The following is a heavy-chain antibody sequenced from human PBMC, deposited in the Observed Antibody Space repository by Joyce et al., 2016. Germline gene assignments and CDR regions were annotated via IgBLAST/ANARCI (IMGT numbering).Heavy chain of an antibody. D-gene: IGHD3-9*01. CDR1: GFTFSSYW. V-gene: IGHV3-74*01. CDR3: ARGSDKAMDL. Sequence: EAQLVESGGTLVQPGGSLRLSCVASGFTFSSYWMDWVRQRPGKGLEWVSHSRNEAGIITYIDSVKGRFTISRDNAKSTLYLQMNSLRGDDTAVYFCARGSDKAMDLWGQGTLVTVSS. J-gene: IGHJ5*02. CDR2: SRNEAGII.